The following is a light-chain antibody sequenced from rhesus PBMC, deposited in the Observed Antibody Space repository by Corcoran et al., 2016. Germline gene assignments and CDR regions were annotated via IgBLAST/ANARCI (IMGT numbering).Light chain of an antibody. CDR2: GAS. V-gene: IGKV3-24*04. CDR1: QSVGYF. J-gene: IGKJ1*01. CDR3: QQSSTFWP. Sequence: EIVVTQSPATLSLSPGERATLSCRASQSVGYFLAWFHQKPGQAPRLLIYGASTRATGLPDRFSGSGSGTDFTLTISSLEPEDVGLYYCQQSSTFWPFGQGTKVEIK.